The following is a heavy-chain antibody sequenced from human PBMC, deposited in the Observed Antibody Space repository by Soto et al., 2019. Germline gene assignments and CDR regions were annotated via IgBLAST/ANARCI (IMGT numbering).Heavy chain of an antibody. J-gene: IGHJ5*02. D-gene: IGHD2-21*02. Sequence: QVPLVQSGAEVKKPGSSVKVSCKASGGTFSSYAISWVRQAPGQGLEWMGGIIPIFGTANYAQKFQGRVTITADESTSTAYMELSSLRSEDTAVYYCAREAPRGDGGGDCYSNGFDPWGQGTLVTVSS. CDR1: GGTFSSYA. CDR2: IIPIFGTA. CDR3: AREAPRGDGGGDCYSNGFDP. V-gene: IGHV1-69*01.